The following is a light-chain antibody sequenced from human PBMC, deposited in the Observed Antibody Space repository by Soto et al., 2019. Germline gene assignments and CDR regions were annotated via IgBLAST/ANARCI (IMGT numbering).Light chain of an antibody. CDR3: QQYNNWPIT. CDR2: AAS. J-gene: IGKJ5*01. CDR1: QSVSSSH. Sequence: PGARATLSCRASQSVSSSHLAWYQHKPGQAPRLLIYAASSRATGSPDRFSGGGSGTDFTLTISRLEPEDFAVYYCQQYNNWPITFGQGTRLEIK. V-gene: IGKV3-20*01.